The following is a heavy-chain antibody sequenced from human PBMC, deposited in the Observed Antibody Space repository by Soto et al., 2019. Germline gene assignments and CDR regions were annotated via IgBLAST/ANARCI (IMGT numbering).Heavy chain of an antibody. V-gene: IGHV1-69*06. CDR3: ARGLYGGYVFDY. D-gene: IGHD4-17*01. CDR1: GCTFSSYS. J-gene: IGHJ4*02. CDR2: IIPIFGTA. Sequence: GASVKVSCKASGCTFSSYSISWVRQAPGQGLEWMGGIIPIFGTANYAQKFQGRVTITADKSTSTAYMELRSLRSEDTAVYYCARGLYGGYVFDYWGQGTLVTVSS.